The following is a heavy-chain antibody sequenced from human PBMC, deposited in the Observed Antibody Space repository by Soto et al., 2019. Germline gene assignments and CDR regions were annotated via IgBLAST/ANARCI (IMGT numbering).Heavy chain of an antibody. CDR1: GFAVSTSY. J-gene: IGHJ6*02. Sequence: EVQLVETGGDLIQSGGSLRLSCAASGFAVSTSYMMWVRQAPGKGLECVSVTYTGGSTDYADSVKGRFTVSRDDSRNTLYLQMDSLRAEDTDVYYCARDPPTTSDYAMDVWGQGTTVIVSS. V-gene: IGHV3-53*02. D-gene: IGHD1-1*01. CDR3: ARDPPTTSDYAMDV. CDR2: TYTGGST.